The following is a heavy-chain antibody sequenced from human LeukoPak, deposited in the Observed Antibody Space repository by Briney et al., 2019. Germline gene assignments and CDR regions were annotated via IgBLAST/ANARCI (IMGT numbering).Heavy chain of an antibody. CDR1: GGSFSGYY. J-gene: IGHJ4*02. CDR3: ARRHKRYTYYYDSSGYPHFDY. V-gene: IGHV4-34*01. CDR2: INHSGST. Sequence: PSETLSLTCAVYGGSFSGYYWSWIRQPPGKGLEWIGVINHSGSTNYNPSLKSRVTISVDTSKNQFSLKLSSVTAADTAVYYCARRHKRYTYYYDSSGYPHFDYWGQGTLVTVSS. D-gene: IGHD3-22*01.